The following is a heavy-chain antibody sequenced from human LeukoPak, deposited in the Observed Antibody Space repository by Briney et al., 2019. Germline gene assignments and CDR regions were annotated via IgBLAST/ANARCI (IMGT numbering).Heavy chain of an antibody. D-gene: IGHD5-18*01. J-gene: IGHJ4*02. CDR3: AKDPDRIQLSYGFDY. CDR2: ISYDGSNK. Sequence: GGSLRLSCAASGFTFSSYGMHWVRQAPGKGLEWVSVISYDGSNKYYADSVKGRFTISRDNSKNTLYLQMNSLRAEDTAVYYCAKDPDRIQLSYGFDYWGQGTLVTVSS. CDR1: GFTFSSYG. V-gene: IGHV3-30*18.